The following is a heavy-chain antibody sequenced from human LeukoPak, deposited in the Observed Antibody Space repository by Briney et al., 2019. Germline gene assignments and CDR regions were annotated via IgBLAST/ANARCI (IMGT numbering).Heavy chain of an antibody. CDR1: GYTFTSYG. J-gene: IGHJ5*02. CDR2: ISAYNGNT. CDR3: ARGNRGYCSGGSCYNWFDP. D-gene: IGHD2-15*01. V-gene: IGHV1-18*01. Sequence: ASVKVSCKASGYTFTSYGISWVRQAPGQGLEWMGWISAYNGNTNYAQKLQGRVTMTTDTSISTAYMELSSLRSEDTAVYYCARGNRGYCSGGSCYNWFDPWGQGTLVTVSS.